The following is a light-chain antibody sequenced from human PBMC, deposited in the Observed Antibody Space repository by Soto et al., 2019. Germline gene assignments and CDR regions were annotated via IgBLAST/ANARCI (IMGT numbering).Light chain of an antibody. J-gene: IGKJ5*01. CDR1: QSVSSV. V-gene: IGKV3-11*01. CDR3: LQGGSWPPS. Sequence: EVVLTQSPATLSLSPGESATISYSADQSVSSVLGWYQQKLGRAPRLLIHDTSNRATGVPARFSGSGSGTEFILTISSLEPGDFGVYYCLQGGSWPPSFGQGTRLEMK. CDR2: DTS.